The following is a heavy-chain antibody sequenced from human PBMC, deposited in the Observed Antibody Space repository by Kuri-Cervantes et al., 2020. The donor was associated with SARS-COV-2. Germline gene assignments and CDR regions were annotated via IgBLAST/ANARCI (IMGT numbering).Heavy chain of an antibody. CDR2: INHSGST. D-gene: IGHD7-27*01. V-gene: IGHV4-34*01. CDR3: ASSNWDTGESWFDP. CDR1: GGSFSGYY. Sequence: SETLSLTCAVYGGSFSGYYWSWIRQPPGKGLEWIGEINHSGSTNYNPSLKSRVTISVDTSKNQFSLKLSSVTAADTAVYYCASSNWDTGESWFDPWGQGTLVTVSS. J-gene: IGHJ5*02.